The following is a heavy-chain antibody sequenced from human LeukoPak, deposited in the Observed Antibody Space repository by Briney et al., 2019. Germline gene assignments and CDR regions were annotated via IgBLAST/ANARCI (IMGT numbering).Heavy chain of an antibody. CDR1: GYTFTSYY. J-gene: IGHJ6*02. D-gene: IGHD3-22*01. CDR3: ARTYYYDSADFRILYGMDV. CDR2: INPSGGST. V-gene: IGHV1-46*01. Sequence: ASVKVSCKASGYTFTSYYMHWVRQAPGQGLEWMGIINPSGGSTSYAQKFQGRVTMTRNTSIRTAYMGLSSLRSEDTAVYYCARTYYYDSADFRILYGMDVWGQGTTVTVS.